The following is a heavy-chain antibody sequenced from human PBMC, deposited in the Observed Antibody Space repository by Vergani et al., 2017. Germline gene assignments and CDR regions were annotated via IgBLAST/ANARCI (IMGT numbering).Heavy chain of an antibody. V-gene: IGHV3-30*02. CDR3: AKHFRGWGIDY. D-gene: IGHD3-16*01. CDR2: IQFDGSNQ. Sequence: QVQLVESGGGVVQRGGSLRLSCATSGFTLSNYDMQWIRQGPGKGLEFVAFIQFDGSNQYYADSVKGRFTLSRDFSKNTLYLQMNSLRTDDTATYYFAKHFRGWGIDYWGQGNQVIVSS. CDR1: GFTLSNYD. J-gene: IGHJ4*02.